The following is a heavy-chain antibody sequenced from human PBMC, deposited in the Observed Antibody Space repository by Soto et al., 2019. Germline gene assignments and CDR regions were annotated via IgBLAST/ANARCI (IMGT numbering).Heavy chain of an antibody. Sequence: ESGGGVVQPGRSLRLSCAASGFTFSSYAMHWVRQAPGKGLEWVAVISYDGSNKYYADSVKGRFTISRDNSKNTLYLQMNSLRAEDTAVYYCARDRLADEDAFDIWGQGTMVTVSS. CDR3: ARDRLADEDAFDI. CDR1: GFTFSSYA. CDR2: ISYDGSNK. D-gene: IGHD2-15*01. V-gene: IGHV3-30-3*01. J-gene: IGHJ3*02.